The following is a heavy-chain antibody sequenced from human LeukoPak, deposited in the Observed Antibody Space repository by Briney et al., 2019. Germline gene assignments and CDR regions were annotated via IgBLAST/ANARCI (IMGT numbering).Heavy chain of an antibody. CDR3: ASPFDY. CDR2: IDSSSSTI. V-gene: IGHV3-48*01. Sequence: GGSLRLSCVASGFTFSSYSMNWVRQAPGKGLEWVSYIDSSSSTIYYADSVKGRFTISRDNAKNSLYLQMNSLRAEDTAVYYRASPFDYWGQGTLVTVSS. CDR1: GFTFSSYS. J-gene: IGHJ4*02.